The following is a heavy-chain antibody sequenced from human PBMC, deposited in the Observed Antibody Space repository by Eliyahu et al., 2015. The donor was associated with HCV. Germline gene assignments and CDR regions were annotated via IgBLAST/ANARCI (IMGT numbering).Heavy chain of an antibody. Sequence: SCKGSGYTFGAYWIGWVRQMPGKGLEWMGIINPADSETRYSPSFGGQGIISTDTSISTAYLRWTSLQASDTAIYYCARHKHYSNDFDAFDIWGQGTMVSVSS. V-gene: IGHV5-51*01. D-gene: IGHD4-11*01. CDR3: ARHKHYSNDFDAFDI. CDR1: GYTFGAYW. CDR2: INPADSET. J-gene: IGHJ3*02.